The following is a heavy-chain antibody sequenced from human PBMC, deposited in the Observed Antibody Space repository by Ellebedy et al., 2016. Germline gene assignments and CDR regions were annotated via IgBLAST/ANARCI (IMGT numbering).Heavy chain of an antibody. V-gene: IGHV4-34*01. CDR1: GGSFSGYY. CDR2: INHSGST. J-gene: IGHJ4*02. D-gene: IGHD3-22*01. Sequence: SETLSLTXAVYGGSFSGYYWSWIRQPPGKGLEWIGEINHSGSTNYNPSLKSRVTISVDTSKNQFSLKLSSVTAADTAVYYCARGGGGVVVITTPFFDYWGQGTLVTVSS. CDR3: ARGGGGVVVITTPFFDY.